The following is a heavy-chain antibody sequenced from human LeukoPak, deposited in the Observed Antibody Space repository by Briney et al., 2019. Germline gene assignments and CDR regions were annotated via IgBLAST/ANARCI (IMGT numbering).Heavy chain of an antibody. D-gene: IGHD3-10*01. J-gene: IGHJ4*02. CDR2: ISSSSSTI. V-gene: IGHV3-48*04. CDR3: AREGKWFGELSWRYYFDY. CDR1: GFTFSSYS. Sequence: PGGSLRLSCAASGFTFSSYSMNWVRQAPGKGLEWVAYISSSSSTIYYADSVKGRFTISRDNAKNSLYLQMSSLRAEDTAVYYCAREGKWFGELSWRYYFDYWGQGTLVTVSS.